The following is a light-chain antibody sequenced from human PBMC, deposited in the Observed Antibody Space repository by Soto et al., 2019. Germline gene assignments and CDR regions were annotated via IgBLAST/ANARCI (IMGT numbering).Light chain of an antibody. CDR3: QQANSPPLT. CDR2: AAS. Sequence: DIQMTQSPSSVSASVGDGVTITCRASERINTYLAWYQQQPGKAPKLLIYAASSLQSGVPSRFSGSGSGTEFTLTISNLQPEDFATYYCQQANSPPLTFGGGTKVDIK. CDR1: ERINTY. J-gene: IGKJ4*01. V-gene: IGKV1-12*01.